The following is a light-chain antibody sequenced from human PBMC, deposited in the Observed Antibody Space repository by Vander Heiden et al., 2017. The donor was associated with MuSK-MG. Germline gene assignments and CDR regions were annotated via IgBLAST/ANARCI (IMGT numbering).Light chain of an antibody. V-gene: IGLV1-51*01. J-gene: IGLJ3*02. Sequence: QSVLTQPPSVSAAPGQKVTISCSGSSSNIGNNYASWYQHLPGTAPKLLIYDNNKRPSGIPDRFSCSRSGTSATLDITGLQTGDEADYYCGTWDSSLSEGVFGGGTKLTVL. CDR1: SSNIGNNY. CDR2: DNN. CDR3: GTWDSSLSEGV.